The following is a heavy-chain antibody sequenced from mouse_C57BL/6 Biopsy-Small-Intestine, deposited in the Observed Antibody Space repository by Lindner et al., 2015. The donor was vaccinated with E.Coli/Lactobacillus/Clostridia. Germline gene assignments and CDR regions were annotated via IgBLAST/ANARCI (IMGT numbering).Heavy chain of an antibody. CDR2: IDPNSGAT. V-gene: IGHV1-72*04. J-gene: IGHJ1*01. D-gene: IGHD1-3*01. Sequence: SVKVSCKASGYTFTDYWMHWVRQAPGQGLQYMGCIDPNSGATCHAQVFRGRVTVTRDTSISTAYLELSGLTFDDTAVYYCARDLRPYNLWGQGTLVTVSS. CDR1: GYTFTDYW. CDR3: ARDLRPYNL.